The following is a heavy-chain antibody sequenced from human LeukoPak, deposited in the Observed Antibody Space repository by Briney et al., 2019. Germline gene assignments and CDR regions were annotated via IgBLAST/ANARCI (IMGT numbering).Heavy chain of an antibody. CDR3: AKWGVVTAFDY. V-gene: IGHV4-59*08. D-gene: IGHD2-21*02. CDR1: GGSISSYY. Sequence: SETLSLTCTVSGGSISSYYWSCIRQPPGKGLEWIGYIFYSGTTNYSPSLKSRVTISVDTSKNQFSLKLNSVTAADTAVYYCAKWGVVTAFDYWGQGTLVTVSS. J-gene: IGHJ4*02. CDR2: IFYSGTT.